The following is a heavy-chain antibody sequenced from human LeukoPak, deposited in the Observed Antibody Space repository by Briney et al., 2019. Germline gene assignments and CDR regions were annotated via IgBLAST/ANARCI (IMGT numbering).Heavy chain of an antibody. CDR3: ASDSPYYGMDV. CDR2: INSDGSAT. Sequence: QPGGSLRLSCAASGFPFSSYWMRWVRQVPGKGLLWVSRINSDGSATIYADSVRGRFTISRDNAKNTLYLQMSGLRVEDTAVYHCASDSPYYGMDVWGQGTTVTVSS. CDR1: GFPFSSYW. J-gene: IGHJ6*02. V-gene: IGHV3-74*01.